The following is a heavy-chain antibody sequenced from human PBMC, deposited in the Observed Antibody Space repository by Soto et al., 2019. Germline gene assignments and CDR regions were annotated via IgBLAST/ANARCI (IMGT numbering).Heavy chain of an antibody. J-gene: IGHJ5*02. D-gene: IGHD2-2*01. CDR1: GFTFSSYG. CDR2: ISYDGSNK. CDR3: AREYCSSTSCLTWFDP. V-gene: IGHV3-30*03. Sequence: GGSLRLSCAASGFTFSSYGMHWVRQAPGKGLEWVAVISYDGSNKYYADSVKGRFTISRDNAKNSLYLQMNSLRAEDTAVYYCAREYCSSTSCLTWFDPWGQGTLVTVSS.